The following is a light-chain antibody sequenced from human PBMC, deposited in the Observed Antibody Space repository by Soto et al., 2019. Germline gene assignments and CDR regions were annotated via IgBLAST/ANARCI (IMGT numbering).Light chain of an antibody. CDR1: QRVTLN. Sequence: EIMMTQSPGTLSVSPGEGATLSCTASQRVTLNLAWYQQKPGQTPRLLLSGAYTRATGIPVRFRGSGSGTEFTLTISSLQSEYSAGYYCHQYNSWPRGTCGPGTKVEIK. CDR3: HQYNSWPRGT. J-gene: IGKJ3*01. V-gene: IGKV3-15*01. CDR2: GAY.